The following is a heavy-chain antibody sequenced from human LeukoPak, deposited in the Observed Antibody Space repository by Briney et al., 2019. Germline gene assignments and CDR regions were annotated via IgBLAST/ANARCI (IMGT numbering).Heavy chain of an antibody. J-gene: IGHJ6*03. V-gene: IGHV4-39*01. CDR1: GGSISSSSYY. CDR2: VYYSGST. CDR3: ARRVAYGSGGRYYYHMDV. Sequence: TPSETLSLTCTASGGSISSSSYYWGWVRQPPGKGLEWIGSVYYSGSTYFNPSLKSRVTISVDTSKNQFSLKLSSVTATDTAVYYCARRVAYGSGGRYYYHMDVWGKGTTVTISS. D-gene: IGHD3-10*01.